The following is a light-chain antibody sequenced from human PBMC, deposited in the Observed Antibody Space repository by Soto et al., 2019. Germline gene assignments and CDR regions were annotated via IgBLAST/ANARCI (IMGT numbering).Light chain of an antibody. V-gene: IGLV2-14*01. J-gene: IGLJ1*01. CDR2: EVS. CDR3: GSYASNIYV. CDR1: SSDVGGYNY. Sequence: QSALTQPASVSGSPGQSITISCTGTSSDVGGYNYVSWYQQHPGKAPKLMIYEVSNQPSGVSNRFSGSKSGNTASLTISGLQAEDEADYYCGSYASNIYVFGTGTKLTVL.